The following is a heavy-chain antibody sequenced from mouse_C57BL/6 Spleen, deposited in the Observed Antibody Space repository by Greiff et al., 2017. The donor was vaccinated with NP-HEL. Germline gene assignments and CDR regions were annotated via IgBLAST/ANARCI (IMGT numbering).Heavy chain of an antibody. V-gene: IGHV5-4*01. CDR3: ARDETTVAFDY. J-gene: IGHJ2*01. CDR2: ISDGGSYT. D-gene: IGHD1-1*01. Sequence: EVQLVESGGGLVKPGGSLKLSCAASGFTFSSYAMSWVRQTPEKRLEWVATISDGGSYTYYPDNVKGRFTISRDNAKNNLYLQMSHLKSEDTATYYCARDETTVAFDYWGQGTTLTVSS. CDR1: GFTFSSYA.